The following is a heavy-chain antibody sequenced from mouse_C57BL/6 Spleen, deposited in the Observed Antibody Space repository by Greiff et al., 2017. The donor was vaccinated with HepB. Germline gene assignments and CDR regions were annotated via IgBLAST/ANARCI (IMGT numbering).Heavy chain of an antibody. J-gene: IGHJ4*01. V-gene: IGHV5-17*01. Sequence: EVKLMESGGGLVKPGGSLKLSCAASGFTFSDYGMHWVRQAPEKGLEWVAYISSGSSTIYYADTVKGRFTISRDNAKNTLFLQMTSLRSEDTAMYYCARAVYYDYAYYAMDYWGQGTSVTVSS. D-gene: IGHD2-4*01. CDR1: GFTFSDYG. CDR2: ISSGSSTI. CDR3: ARAVYYDYAYYAMDY.